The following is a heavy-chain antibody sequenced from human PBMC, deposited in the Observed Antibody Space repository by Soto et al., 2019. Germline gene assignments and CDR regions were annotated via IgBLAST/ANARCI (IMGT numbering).Heavy chain of an antibody. V-gene: IGHV3-48*03. CDR2: ISSSGSTI. CDR3: ARDPYYYDSSGNAFDI. Sequence: EVQLVESGGGLVQPGGSLRLSCAASGFTFSSYEMNWVRQAPGKGLEWVSYISSSGSTIYYADSVKGRFTISRDNAKNSLYLKMNSLRAEDTAVYYCARDPYYYDSSGNAFDIWGQGTMVTVSS. CDR1: GFTFSSYE. D-gene: IGHD3-22*01. J-gene: IGHJ3*02.